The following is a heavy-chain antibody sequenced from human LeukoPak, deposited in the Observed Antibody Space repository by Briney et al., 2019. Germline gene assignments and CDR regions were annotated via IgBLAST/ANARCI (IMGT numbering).Heavy chain of an antibody. CDR1: GGSISSYF. J-gene: IGHJ5*01. Sequence: SETLSLTCTVSGGSISSYFWSWIRQPAGKGLEWIGRIYTSGSTNHNPSLKSRVTMSIDTSKNQFSLKLASVTAADTAVYYCARDDYGDYGGKNWFDSWGQGTLVTVSS. D-gene: IGHD4-17*01. CDR2: IYTSGST. CDR3: ARDDYGDYGGKNWFDS. V-gene: IGHV4-4*07.